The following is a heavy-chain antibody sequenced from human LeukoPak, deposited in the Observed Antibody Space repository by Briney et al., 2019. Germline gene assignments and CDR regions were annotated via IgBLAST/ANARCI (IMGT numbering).Heavy chain of an antibody. Sequence: SETLSLTCTVSGGSIRYYYWSWIRQPPGEGVEWIGYIYYSGTTNYNPSLKSRVTISVDTSKNQFSLKLSSVTAADTAVYYCARHLKTDMVKAHFDYWGQGTLVTVSS. D-gene: IGHD5-18*01. J-gene: IGHJ4*02. CDR1: GGSIRYYY. CDR2: IYYSGTT. V-gene: IGHV4-59*08. CDR3: ARHLKTDMVKAHFDY.